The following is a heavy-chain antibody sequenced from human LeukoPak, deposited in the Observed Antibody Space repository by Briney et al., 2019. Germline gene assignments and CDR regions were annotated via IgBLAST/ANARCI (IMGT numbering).Heavy chain of an antibody. V-gene: IGHV1-18*01. Sequence: ASVKVSCKASSYTFINYGITWVRQAPGQGLEWMGWISADNSNRNYARKVQGRLTMTTDTSTNTAYMELRSLRSVDTAMYYCARDRWDTTLDPGMDVWGQGTTVTVSS. J-gene: IGHJ6*02. CDR3: ARDRWDTTLDPGMDV. CDR1: SYTFINYG. CDR2: ISADNSNR. D-gene: IGHD5-18*01.